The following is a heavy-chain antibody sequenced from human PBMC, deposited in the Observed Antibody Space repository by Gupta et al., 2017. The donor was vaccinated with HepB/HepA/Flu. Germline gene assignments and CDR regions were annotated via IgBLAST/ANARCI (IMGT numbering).Heavy chain of an antibody. Sequence: EVQLVQSGAEVKKPGESLKISCKGSGYSFTSYWIGWVRQMPGKGLDWMGIIYPGDSDTRYSPSFQGQVTISADKSISTAYLQWSSLKASDTAMYYCARRGPEYCSSTSCPFDYWGQGTLVTVSS. CDR1: GYSFTSYW. CDR2: IYPGDSDT. J-gene: IGHJ4*02. CDR3: ARRGPEYCSSTSCPFDY. D-gene: IGHD2-2*01. V-gene: IGHV5-51*01.